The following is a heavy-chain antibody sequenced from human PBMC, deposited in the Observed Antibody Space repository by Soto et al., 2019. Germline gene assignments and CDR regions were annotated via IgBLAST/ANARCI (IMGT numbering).Heavy chain of an antibody. D-gene: IGHD3-10*01. Sequence: SETLSLTCTVSGGSISSYYWSWIRQPPGKGLEWIGYIYYSGSTNYNPSLKSRVTISVDTSKNQFSLKLSSVTAADTAVYYCARAYYYKGIDYWGQGTLVTVSS. J-gene: IGHJ4*02. V-gene: IGHV4-59*01. CDR3: ARAYYYKGIDY. CDR2: IYYSGST. CDR1: GGSISSYY.